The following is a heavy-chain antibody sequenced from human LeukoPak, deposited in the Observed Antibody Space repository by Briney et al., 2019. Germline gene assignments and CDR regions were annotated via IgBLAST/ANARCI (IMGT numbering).Heavy chain of an antibody. Sequence: GGSLRLSCAASGFTVSSNYMSWVRQAPGKGLERVSVIYSGSSSTYYTDSVKGRFTISRHNSKNTLYLQMNSLRAEDTAVYYCARVGSGWYDFDYWGQGTLVTVSS. CDR2: IYSGSSST. D-gene: IGHD6-19*01. V-gene: IGHV3-53*04. J-gene: IGHJ4*02. CDR1: GFTVSSNY. CDR3: ARVGSGWYDFDY.